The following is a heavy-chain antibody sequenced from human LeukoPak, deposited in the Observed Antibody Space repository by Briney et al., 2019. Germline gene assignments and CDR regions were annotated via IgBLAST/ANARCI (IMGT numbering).Heavy chain of an antibody. D-gene: IGHD3/OR15-3a*01. CDR3: ARALSWTTESYYYMDV. CDR1: GYTFTSYD. Sequence: GASVKVSCKASGYTFTSYDINWVRQATGQGLEWTGWMNPNSGNIGYAQKFQGRVTMTKNTSITTAYMELSSLRSEDTAVYYCARALSWTTESYYYMDVWGKGTTVTVSS. V-gene: IGHV1-8*01. J-gene: IGHJ6*03. CDR2: MNPNSGNI.